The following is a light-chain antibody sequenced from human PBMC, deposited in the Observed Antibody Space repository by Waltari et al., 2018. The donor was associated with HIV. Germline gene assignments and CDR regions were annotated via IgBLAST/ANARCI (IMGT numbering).Light chain of an antibody. V-gene: IGLV4-69*01. CDR2: LNSDGSH. CDR1: SGHSSYA. CDR3: QTWGTGIQV. Sequence: QSPSASASLGASVKLTCTLSSGHSSYAIAWHQQQPEKGPRYLMKLNSDGSHSKGDGIPDRFSGSSSGAERYLTISSLQSEDEADYYCQTWGTGIQVFGGGTKLTVL. J-gene: IGLJ2*01.